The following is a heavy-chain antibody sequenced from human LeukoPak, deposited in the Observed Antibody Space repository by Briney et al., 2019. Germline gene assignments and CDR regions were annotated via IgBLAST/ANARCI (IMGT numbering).Heavy chain of an antibody. J-gene: IGHJ4*02. V-gene: IGHV4-59*08. CDR2: IHDSGST. D-gene: IGHD5-24*01. CDR1: GGSIRNYY. CDR3: ARLDVAAGRYLQFFY. Sequence: SETLSLTCTVSGGSIRNYYWSWIRQSPEKGLEWIGYIHDSGSTNYNPSLKSRVTISVDTSKNQFSLKLSSVTAADTAVYYCARLDVAAGRYLQFFYWGQGTLVTVSS.